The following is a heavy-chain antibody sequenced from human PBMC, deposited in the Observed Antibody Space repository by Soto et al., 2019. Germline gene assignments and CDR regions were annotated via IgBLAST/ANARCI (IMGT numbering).Heavy chain of an antibody. D-gene: IGHD7-27*01. V-gene: IGHV3-23*01. CDR2: ISGSGGST. CDR1: GFPFSIFA. J-gene: IGHJ4*02. CDR3: AKEVSLGSTVDLGY. Sequence: RLSCAASGFPFSIFAMSWVRQSPGKGLEWVSTISGSGGSTYYADAVKGRFTISRDNSMDTLFLQMKSLRVEDTAIYYCAKEVSLGSTVDLGYWGQGTLVTVSS.